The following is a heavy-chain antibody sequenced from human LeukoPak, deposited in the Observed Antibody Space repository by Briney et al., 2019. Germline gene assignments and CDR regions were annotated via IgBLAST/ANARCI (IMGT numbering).Heavy chain of an antibody. J-gene: IGHJ5*02. D-gene: IGHD5-18*01. CDR2: IYYSGST. Sequence: PSETLSLTCAVSGYSISSGYYWGWIRQPPGKGLEWIGSIYYSGSTYYNPSLKSRVTISVDTSKNQFSLKLSSVTAADTAVYYCARGRGYSYGFGLCWFDPWGQGTLVTVSS. CDR3: ARGRGYSYGFGLCWFDP. CDR1: GYSISSGYY. V-gene: IGHV4-38-2*01.